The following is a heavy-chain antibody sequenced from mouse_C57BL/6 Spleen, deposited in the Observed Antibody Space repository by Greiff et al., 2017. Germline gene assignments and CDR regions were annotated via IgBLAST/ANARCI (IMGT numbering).Heavy chain of an antibody. V-gene: IGHV1-64*01. CDR3: AREYITHERGLFAY. J-gene: IGHJ3*01. CDR2: IHPNSGST. CDR1: GYTFTSYW. D-gene: IGHD1-3*01. Sequence: QVQLQQPGAELVKPGASVKLSCKASGYTFTSYWMHWVKQRPGQGLEWIGMIHPNSGSTNYNEQFKSKATLTVDKSSSTAYMQLSSLTSEKSVVYYSAREYITHERGLFAYWGERTLVTVSA.